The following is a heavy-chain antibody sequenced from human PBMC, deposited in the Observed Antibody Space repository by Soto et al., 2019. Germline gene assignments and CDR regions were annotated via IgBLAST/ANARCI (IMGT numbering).Heavy chain of an antibody. CDR2: IYYTGST. J-gene: IGHJ4*02. Sequence: QVQLQESGPGLVKPSQTLSLTCTVSGGSIYTGGFYWSWIRQLPGKGLEWLGYIYYTGSTQYTPSLKSCIPISTGTSDNQFSLRLTSVTAADTAVYSWATALVTSRRRVDYWGEIT. CDR1: GGSIYTGGFY. V-gene: IGHV4-31*03. D-gene: IGHD2-2*01. CDR3: ATALVTSRRRVDY.